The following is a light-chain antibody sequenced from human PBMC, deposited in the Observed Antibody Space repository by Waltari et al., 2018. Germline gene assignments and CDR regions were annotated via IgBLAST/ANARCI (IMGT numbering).Light chain of an antibody. J-gene: IGLJ3*02. V-gene: IGLV2-14*01. Sequence: QSDLTQPASVSVSPGQSITISCTGTSCDVGGYNYVSCYQQHPGKAPKPMIYAVSKRPSGVSKRFSGSKSGNTASLTISGLQAEDEADYYCSSYTISSTPWVFGGGTKLTVL. CDR3: SSYTISSTPWV. CDR2: AVS. CDR1: SCDVGGYNY.